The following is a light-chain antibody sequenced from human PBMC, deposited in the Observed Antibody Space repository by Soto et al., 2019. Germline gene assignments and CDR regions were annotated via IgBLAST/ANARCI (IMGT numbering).Light chain of an antibody. J-gene: IGKJ3*01. CDR2: DAS. V-gene: IGKV3-11*01. CDR1: QSVSTN. CDR3: QQNNNWPSFT. Sequence: EIVLTQSPATLSLSPGERATLSCRASQSVSTNLAWYQQKPGQAPRLLIYDASNRATDIPARFSGSGSGTDFTITISSLEPEDFAVYYCQQNNNWPSFTFGPGTKVDI.